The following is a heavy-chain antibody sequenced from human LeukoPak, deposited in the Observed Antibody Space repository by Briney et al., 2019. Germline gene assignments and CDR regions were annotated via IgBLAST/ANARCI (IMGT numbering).Heavy chain of an antibody. CDR2: IYYSGST. V-gene: IGHV4-31*03. D-gene: IGHD3-22*01. J-gene: IGHJ6*02. CDR3: ARAPYYYDSSGPWGMDV. Sequence: SETLSLTCTVSGGSISSGGYYWSWIRQHPGKGLECIGYIYYSGSTYYNPSLKSRVTISVDTSKNQFSLKLSSVTAADTAVYYCARAPYYYDSSGPWGMDVWGQGTTVTVSS. CDR1: GGSISSGGYY.